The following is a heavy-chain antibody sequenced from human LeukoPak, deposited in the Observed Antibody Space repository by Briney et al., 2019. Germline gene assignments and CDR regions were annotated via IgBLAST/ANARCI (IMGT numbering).Heavy chain of an antibody. V-gene: IGHV1-18*04. CDR2: ISAYNGST. D-gene: IGHD2-2*01. CDR3: ARDYMTFVVVPAAGGSDY. J-gene: IGHJ4*02. CDR1: GYTFTSYG. Sequence: ASVKVSCKASGYTFTSYGISWVRQAPGQGLEWMGWISAYNGSTNYAQKLQGRVTMTTDTSTSTAYMELRSLRSDDTAVYYCARDYMTFVVVPAAGGSDYWGQGTLATVSS.